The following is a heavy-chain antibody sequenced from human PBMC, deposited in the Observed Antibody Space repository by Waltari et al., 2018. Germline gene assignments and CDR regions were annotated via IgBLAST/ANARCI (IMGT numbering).Heavy chain of an antibody. Sequence: QVQLQESGPGLVKPSQTLSLTCTVSGGSISSGSYYWSWIRQPAGKGLEWIGYIYPSGSTNYNPSLKSRVTISVDTSKNQFSLKLSSVTAADTAVYYCARATLVQGVISYWGQGTLVTVSS. V-gene: IGHV4-61*09. CDR2: IYPSGST. D-gene: IGHD3-10*01. J-gene: IGHJ4*02. CDR1: GGSISSGSYY. CDR3: ARATLVQGVISY.